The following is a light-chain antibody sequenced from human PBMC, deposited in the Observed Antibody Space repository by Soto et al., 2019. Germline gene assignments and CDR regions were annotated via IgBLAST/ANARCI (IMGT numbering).Light chain of an antibody. CDR3: QPRSNWRT. Sequence: EIVLTQSPATLSLSPGERATLSCRASQSVSSYLAWYQQKPGQAPRLLIYDASNRATGIPARFSGSGSGTVFTLTISSLEPEDFSVYYCQPRSNWRTFGHGTKLEIK. CDR2: DAS. CDR1: QSVSSY. V-gene: IGKV3-11*01. J-gene: IGKJ2*01.